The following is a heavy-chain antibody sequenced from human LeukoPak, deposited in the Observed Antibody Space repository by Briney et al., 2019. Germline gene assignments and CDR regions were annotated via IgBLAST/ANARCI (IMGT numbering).Heavy chain of an antibody. CDR2: IYYSGST. CDR3: AKARISSIVPFDY. V-gene: IGHV4-59*01. D-gene: IGHD6-13*01. Sequence: PSETLSLTCTVSGGSISSYYWSWIRQPPGKGLEWIGYIYYSGSTNYNPSLKSRVTISVDTSKNQFSLKLSSVTAADTAVYYCAKARISSIVPFDYWGQGTLVTVSS. J-gene: IGHJ4*02. CDR1: GGSISSYY.